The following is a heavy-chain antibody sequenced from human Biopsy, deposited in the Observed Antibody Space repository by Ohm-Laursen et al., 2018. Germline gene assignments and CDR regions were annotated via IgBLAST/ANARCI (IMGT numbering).Heavy chain of an antibody. CDR1: GGNLRSYG. D-gene: IGHD6-6*01. V-gene: IGHV1-69*01. CDR3: ARGEAARVNDNYRYRLDH. J-gene: IGHJ6*02. CDR2: IMPAFGVV. Sequence: SSVKVSCKASGGNLRSYGISWVRQAPGQGLEWMGGIMPAFGVVNYGQNFECRVTIDADDSTTTVDLSSLTSEDTAVYYCARGEAARVNDNYRYRLDHWGQGTTVVVSS.